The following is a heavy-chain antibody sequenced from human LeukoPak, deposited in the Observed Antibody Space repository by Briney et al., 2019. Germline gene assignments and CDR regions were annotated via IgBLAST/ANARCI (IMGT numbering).Heavy chain of an antibody. CDR3: VVDGSYYFDY. CDR1: GYTFTGYY. V-gene: IGHV1-2*02. CDR2: INPNSGGT. J-gene: IGHJ4*02. D-gene: IGHD1-26*01. Sequence: ASVRVSCKASGYTFTGYYMHWVRQARGQGLEWIGWINPNSGGTNYAQKFQGRVTMTRDTSISTAYMELSRLRSDDTAVYYCVVDGSYYFDYWGQGTLVTVSS.